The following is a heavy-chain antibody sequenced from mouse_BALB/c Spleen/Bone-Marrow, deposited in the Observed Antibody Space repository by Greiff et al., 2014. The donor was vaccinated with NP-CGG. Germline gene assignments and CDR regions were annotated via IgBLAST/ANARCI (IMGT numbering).Heavy chain of an antibody. CDR2: IDPANGNT. CDR3: AFHYYGSSLFAY. J-gene: IGHJ3*01. V-gene: IGHV14-3*02. Sequence: VHLVESGAELVKPGASVKLSCTASGFNIKDTYMHWVKQRPEQGLEWIGRIDPANGNTKYDPKFQGKATITADTSSNTAYLQLSSLTSEDTAVYYCAFHYYGSSLFAYWGQGTLVTVSA. D-gene: IGHD1-1*01. CDR1: GFNIKDTY.